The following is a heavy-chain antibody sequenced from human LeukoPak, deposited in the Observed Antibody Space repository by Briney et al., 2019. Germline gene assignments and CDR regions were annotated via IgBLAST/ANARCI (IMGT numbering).Heavy chain of an antibody. V-gene: IGHV3-7*03. CDR1: GFPFNAYW. D-gene: IGHD6-13*01. CDR3: ARSLPYGTTWYGRSDF. CDR2: IRQDGDTK. J-gene: IGHJ4*02. Sequence: GGSLRLSCAAPGFPFNAYWMTWVRQAPGKGLEWVANIRQDGDTKYYVDSVKGRFTISRDNAMNSLYLQMNSLRAEDTAIYYCARSLPYGTTWYGRSDFWGQGTLVTVSS.